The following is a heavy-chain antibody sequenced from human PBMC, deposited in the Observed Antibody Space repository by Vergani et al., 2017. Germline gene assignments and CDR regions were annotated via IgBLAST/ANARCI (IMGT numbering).Heavy chain of an antibody. Sequence: QVQLQESGPGLVKPSETLSLTCTVSGGSISSYYWSWIRQPPGKGLEWIGYIYYSGSTNYNPSLKSRVTISVDTSKNQFSLKLSSVTAADTAVYYCARGQNMGNWFDPWGQGTLVTVSS. V-gene: IGHV4-59*01. CDR2: IYYSGST. CDR1: GGSISSYY. CDR3: ARGQNMGNWFDP. D-gene: IGHD3-16*01. J-gene: IGHJ5*02.